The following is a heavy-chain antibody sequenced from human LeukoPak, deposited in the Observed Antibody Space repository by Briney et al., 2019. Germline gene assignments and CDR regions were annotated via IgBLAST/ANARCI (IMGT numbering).Heavy chain of an antibody. V-gene: IGHV1-2*02. D-gene: IGHD3-10*01. CDR3: ARDLRASSWYYYGSGSYYRDY. Sequence: ASVKVSCKAPGYTFTGYYMHWVRQAPGQGLEWMGWINPNSGGTNYAQKFQGRVTMTRDTSISTAYMELSRLRSDDTAVYYCARDLRASSWYYYGSGSYYRDYWGQGTLVTVSS. CDR2: INPNSGGT. CDR1: GYTFTGYY. J-gene: IGHJ4*02.